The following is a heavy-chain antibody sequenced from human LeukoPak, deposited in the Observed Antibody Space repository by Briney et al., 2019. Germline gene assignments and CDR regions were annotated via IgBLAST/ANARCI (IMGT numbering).Heavy chain of an antibody. Sequence: GGSLRLSCAASGFPFSSYGMHWVRQAPGKGLEWVAVIWYDGSKKYSADSVKGRFTISRDNSKNTLYLQMDSLRAEDTAVYYCTRYNSGTIDYWGQGTLVTVSS. D-gene: IGHD1-1*01. CDR2: IWYDGSKK. CDR1: GFPFSSYG. V-gene: IGHV3-33*01. J-gene: IGHJ4*02. CDR3: TRYNSGTIDY.